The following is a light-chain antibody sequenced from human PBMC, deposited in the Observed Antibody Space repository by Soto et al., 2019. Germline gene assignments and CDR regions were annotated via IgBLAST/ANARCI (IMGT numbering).Light chain of an antibody. CDR1: QSVSSD. Sequence: EIVMTQSPATLSVSPEERATLSCRASQSVSSDLAWYHQKPGQAPRLLIYGASTRATGIPARFSGSGSGTEFTLTISSLQSEDFAVYYCQQYNKFPSLTFGGGTKVEIK. CDR3: QQYNKFPSLT. CDR2: GAS. V-gene: IGKV3-15*01. J-gene: IGKJ4*01.